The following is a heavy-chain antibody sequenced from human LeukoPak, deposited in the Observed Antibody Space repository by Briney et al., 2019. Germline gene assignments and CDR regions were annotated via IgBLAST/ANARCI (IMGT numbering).Heavy chain of an antibody. D-gene: IGHD1-26*01. J-gene: IGHJ3*02. CDR3: AKDRKVGPTGFSIPAFDI. Sequence: GGSLRLSCAASGFTFSSYAMSWVCQAPGKGLEWVSAISGSGGSTYYADSVKGRFTISRDNSKNTLYLQMNSLRAEDTAVYYCAKDRKVGPTGFSIPAFDIWGQGTMVTVSS. CDR2: ISGSGGST. CDR1: GFTFSSYA. V-gene: IGHV3-23*01.